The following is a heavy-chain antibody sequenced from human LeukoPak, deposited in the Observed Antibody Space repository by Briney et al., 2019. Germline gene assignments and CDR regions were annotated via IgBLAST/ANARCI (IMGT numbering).Heavy chain of an antibody. CDR1: GGTFSSYT. Sequence: ASVKVSCKASGGTFSSYTISWVRQAPGQGLEWMGRIIPILGIANYAQKFQGRVTITADKSTSTAYMELSSLRSEDTAVYYCARAPYYYGSGGYLGSPGAFDIWGQGTMVTVSS. V-gene: IGHV1-69*02. CDR3: ARAPYYYGSGGYLGSPGAFDI. J-gene: IGHJ3*02. D-gene: IGHD3-10*01. CDR2: IIPILGIA.